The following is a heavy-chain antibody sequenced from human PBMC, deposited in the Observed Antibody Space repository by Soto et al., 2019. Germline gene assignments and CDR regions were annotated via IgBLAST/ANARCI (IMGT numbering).Heavy chain of an antibody. J-gene: IGHJ6*02. CDR1: GGSISSNSYY. Sequence: QLQLQESGPGLVKPSETLSLTCTVSGGSISSNSYYWGWIRQPPGKGLEWIGSIYYSGSTYYNPSLKSRGTISVDTSKNQFSLKLSSVTAADTAVYYCATWGGHPSLYGMDVWGQGTTVTVSS. D-gene: IGHD3-16*01. CDR3: ATWGGHPSLYGMDV. V-gene: IGHV4-39*01. CDR2: IYYSGST.